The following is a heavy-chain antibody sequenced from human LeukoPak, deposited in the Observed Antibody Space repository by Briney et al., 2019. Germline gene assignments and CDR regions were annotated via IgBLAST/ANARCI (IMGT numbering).Heavy chain of an antibody. D-gene: IGHD3-10*01. CDR1: GFTFSSYE. V-gene: IGHV3-48*03. Sequence: GGSLRLSCAASGFTFSSYEMNWVRQAPGKGLEWVSYISSSGSTIYYADSVKGRFTISRDNAKNSLYLQMNSLRAEDTAVYYCASQLLWFGELLGYWGQGTLVTVSS. J-gene: IGHJ4*02. CDR2: ISSSGSTI. CDR3: ASQLLWFGELLGY.